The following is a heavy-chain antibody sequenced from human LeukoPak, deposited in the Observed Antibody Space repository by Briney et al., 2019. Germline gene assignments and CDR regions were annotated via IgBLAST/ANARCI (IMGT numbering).Heavy chain of an antibody. CDR2: IKEDGSEK. CDR3: ARSPRYCSGGSCYWNDY. CDR1: GFTFSTYW. V-gene: IGHV3-7*01. J-gene: IGHJ4*02. Sequence: GGSLRLSCAASGFTFSTYWMSWVRQAPGKGLEWVANIKEDGSEKYYGDSVKGRFTISRDNAKNSLYLQMNSLRAEDTAVYYCARSPRYCSGGSCYWNDYWGQGTLVTVSS. D-gene: IGHD2-15*01.